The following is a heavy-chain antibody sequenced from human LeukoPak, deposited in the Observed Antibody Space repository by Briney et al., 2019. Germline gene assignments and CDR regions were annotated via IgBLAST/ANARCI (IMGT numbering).Heavy chain of an antibody. D-gene: IGHD3-22*01. Sequence: SETLSLTCTVSGGSISRGDYYWSWIRQPPGKGLKCIGYIYYSGSTYYNPSLKSRVTISVDTSKNQFSLKLSSVTAADTAVYYSARTTMKVPLLDYWGQGTLVTVSS. CDR1: GGSISRGDYY. J-gene: IGHJ4*02. CDR3: ARTTMKVPLLDY. CDR2: IYYSGST. V-gene: IGHV4-30-4*08.